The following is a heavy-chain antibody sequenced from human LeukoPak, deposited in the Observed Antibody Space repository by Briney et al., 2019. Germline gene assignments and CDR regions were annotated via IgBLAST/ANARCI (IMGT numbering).Heavy chain of an antibody. CDR2: IKPDGSGE. J-gene: IGHJ4*02. V-gene: IGHV3-7*01. CDR3: ARSGGYGWDY. Sequence: GGSLRLSCAASGFIFSNYWMTWVRQAPGKALEWVANIKPDGSGEYYVDSLKGRFTISRDNAENSLFLQMNNLRVDDTAVYYCARSGGYGWDYWGQGAVVTVSS. CDR1: GFIFSNYW. D-gene: IGHD5-12*01.